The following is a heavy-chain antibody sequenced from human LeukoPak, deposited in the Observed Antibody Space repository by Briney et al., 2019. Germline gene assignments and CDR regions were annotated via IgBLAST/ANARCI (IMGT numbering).Heavy chain of an antibody. V-gene: IGHV4-59*01. CDR1: GGSISSYY. Sequence: PSETLSLTCTVSGGSISSYYWSWIRQPPGKGLEWLGDIYYSGSTNYNPSLKSRVTISVDTSKNQFSLKLSSVTAADTAVYYCAREVDGGHYFDYWGQGTLVTVSS. CDR2: IYYSGST. CDR3: AREVDGGHYFDY. J-gene: IGHJ4*02. D-gene: IGHD2-15*01.